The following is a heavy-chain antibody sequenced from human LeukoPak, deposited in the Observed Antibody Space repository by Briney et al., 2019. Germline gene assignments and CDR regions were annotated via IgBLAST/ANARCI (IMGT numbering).Heavy chain of an antibody. CDR2: INPNSGGT. CDR3: ASQYYYDSSGYSPGY. V-gene: IGHV1-2*02. J-gene: IGHJ4*02. D-gene: IGHD3-22*01. CDR1: GYTFTGYY. Sequence: ASVKVSCKASGYTFTGYYMHWVRQAPGQGLEWMGWINPNSGGTNYAQKFQGRVTMTRDTSISTAYMELSRLRSDDTAVYYCASQYYYDSSGYSPGYWGQGTLVTVSS.